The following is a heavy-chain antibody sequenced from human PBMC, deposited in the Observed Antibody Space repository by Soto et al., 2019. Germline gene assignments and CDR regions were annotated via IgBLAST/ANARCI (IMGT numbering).Heavy chain of an antibody. D-gene: IGHD3-10*01. J-gene: IGHJ6*02. CDR2: INPNSGGT. CDR3: AREFGNYYYYYGMDV. CDR1: GYTFTGYY. V-gene: IGHV1-2*02. Sequence: ASVKVSCEASGYTFTGYYMHWVRQAPGQGLEWMGWINPNSGGTNYAQKFQGRVTMTRDTSISTAYMELSRLRSDDTAVYYCAREFGNYYYYYGMDVWGQGTTVTVSS.